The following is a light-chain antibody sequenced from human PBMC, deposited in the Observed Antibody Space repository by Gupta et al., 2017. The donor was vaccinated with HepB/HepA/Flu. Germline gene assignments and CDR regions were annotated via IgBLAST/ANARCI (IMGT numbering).Light chain of an antibody. Sequence: ATITCGGDNIESRTVHWYQQKPGPAPVLVVFDDRDRPSGIPDRFSGSNSGNTATLTVSRVEAGDEADYFCQVWDSDIDQQVFGTATKVTVL. CDR2: DDR. J-gene: IGLJ1*01. CDR1: NIESRT. CDR3: QVWDSDIDQQV. V-gene: IGLV3-21*02.